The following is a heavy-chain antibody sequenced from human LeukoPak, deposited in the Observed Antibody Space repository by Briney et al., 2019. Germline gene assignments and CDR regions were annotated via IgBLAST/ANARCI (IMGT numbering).Heavy chain of an antibody. CDR1: GYTFNGYY. V-gene: IGHV1-2*02. CDR2: INPNSGAT. J-gene: IGHJ5*02. D-gene: IGHD6-13*01. CDR3: ARDRQYGSSWRRTSFDP. Sequence: ASVTVPCKTSGYTFNGYYINWVRQAPGQSLEWMGWINPNSGATKFAEKFQGRLALTRDTSVNTAYMELNSLTSDDTAVYFCARDRQYGSSWRRTSFDPWGQGTLVTVSS.